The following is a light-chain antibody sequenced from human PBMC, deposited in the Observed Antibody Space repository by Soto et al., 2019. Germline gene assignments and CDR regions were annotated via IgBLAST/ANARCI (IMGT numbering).Light chain of an antibody. Sequence: QSVLTQPASVSGSPGQSITISSTGTSSDVGGYNYVSWYQQHPGKAPKLMIYDVSNRPSGVSNRFSGSKSGSTASLTISGLQAEDEADYYCSSYTSSSTDVFGTGTKVTVL. CDR2: DVS. J-gene: IGLJ1*01. CDR1: SSDVGGYNY. V-gene: IGLV2-14*01. CDR3: SSYTSSSTDV.